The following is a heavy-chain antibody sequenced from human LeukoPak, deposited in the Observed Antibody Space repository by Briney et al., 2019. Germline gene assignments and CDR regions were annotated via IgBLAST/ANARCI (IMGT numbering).Heavy chain of an antibody. D-gene: IGHD6-13*01. J-gene: IGHJ5*02. CDR1: GYTFTGYF. CDR3: ARSFYRNAYYSSSWYLGGWFDP. V-gene: IGHV1-2*02. Sequence: ASVKVSCKASGYTFTGYFMHWVRQAPGQGLEWVGGINPNSGGTNYAQTFHGRVTMTRGRSITTAYMELSRLRSDDTAVYYCARSFYRNAYYSSSWYLGGWFDPWGQGTLVTVSS. CDR2: INPNSGGT.